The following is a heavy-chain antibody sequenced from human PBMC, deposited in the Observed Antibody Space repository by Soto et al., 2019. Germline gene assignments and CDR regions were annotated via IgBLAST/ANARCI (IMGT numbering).Heavy chain of an antibody. V-gene: IGHV4-59*06. J-gene: IGHJ5*02. Sequence: KTSETLSLTCNVSGGPLTTYFWNWIRQHPGKGLEWIGYIYYIGSTYYNPSLKSRVTISLDTSKNQFSLKLSSVTAADTAVYYCARSVFPWGQGTLVTVSS. CDR1: GGPLTTYF. CDR3: ARSVFP. CDR2: IYYIGST.